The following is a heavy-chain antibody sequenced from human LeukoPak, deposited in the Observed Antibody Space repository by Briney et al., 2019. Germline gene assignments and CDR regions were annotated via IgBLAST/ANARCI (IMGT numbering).Heavy chain of an antibody. J-gene: IGHJ3*02. Sequence: ASVKVSCKASGYTFTSYYMHWVRQAPGQGLEWMGIINPSGGSTSYAQKFQGRVTMTRDNSKNTPYLQMNSLRAEDTAVYYCARASVLRGPTRGAFDIWGQGTMVTVSS. D-gene: IGHD2-8*01. V-gene: IGHV1-46*01. CDR2: INPSGGST. CDR1: GYTFTSYY. CDR3: ARASVLRGPTRGAFDI.